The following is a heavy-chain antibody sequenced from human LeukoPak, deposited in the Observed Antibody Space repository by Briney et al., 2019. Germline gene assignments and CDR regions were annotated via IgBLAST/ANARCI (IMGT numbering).Heavy chain of an antibody. V-gene: IGHV3-48*04. J-gene: IGHJ4*02. CDR1: GFTFSSYS. Sequence: GSLRLSCAASGFTFSSYSMNWVRQAPGKGLEWVSYISSSSSTIYYADSVKGRFTISRDNAKNSLYLQMNSLRAEDTAVYYCARDRGYYDSSGYYKFDYWGQGTLVTVSS. CDR3: ARDRGYYDSSGYYKFDY. D-gene: IGHD3-22*01. CDR2: ISSSSSTI.